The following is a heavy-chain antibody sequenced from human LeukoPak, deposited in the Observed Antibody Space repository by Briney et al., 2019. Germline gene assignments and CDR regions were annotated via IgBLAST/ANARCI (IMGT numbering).Heavy chain of an antibody. V-gene: IGHV3-49*03. CDR2: IRSKAYGGTT. J-gene: IGHJ6*02. Sequence: GGSLRLSSTASGFTFGDYAMSWFRQAPGKGLEWVGFIRSKAYGGTTEYAASVKGRFTISRDDSKSIAYLQMNSLKTEDTAVYYCTRGTDCSGGSCFYYYYGMDVWGQGTTVTVSS. CDR3: TRGTDCSGGSCFYYYYGMDV. D-gene: IGHD2-15*01. CDR1: GFTFGDYA.